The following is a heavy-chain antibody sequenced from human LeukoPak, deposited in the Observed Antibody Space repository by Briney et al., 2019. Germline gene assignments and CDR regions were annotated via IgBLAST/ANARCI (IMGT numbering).Heavy chain of an antibody. CDR3: ARDLPPYCSSTSCYSLYGY. CDR2: INWNGGGT. D-gene: IGHD2-2*02. CDR1: GSTFDDYG. V-gene: IGHV3-20*04. J-gene: IGHJ4*02. Sequence: GGSLRLSCAASGSTFDDYGMSWVRQAPGKGLEWVSGINWNGGGTGYADSVKGRFTISRDNAKNSLYLQMNSLRAEDTALYYCARDLPPYCSSTSCYSLYGYWGQGTLVTVSS.